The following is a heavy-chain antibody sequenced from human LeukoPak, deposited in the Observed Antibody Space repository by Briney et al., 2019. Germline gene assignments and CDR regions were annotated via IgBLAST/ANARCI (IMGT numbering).Heavy chain of an antibody. Sequence: GASVKVSCKASGGTYSSYAISWVRQARGQGLEWMGGIIPIFGTANYAQKFQGRVTITADKSTSTAYMELSSLRSEDTAVYYCAREVGWFDPWGQGTLVTVSS. V-gene: IGHV1-69*06. J-gene: IGHJ5*02. CDR3: AREVGWFDP. CDR2: IIPIFGTA. D-gene: IGHD3-10*01. CDR1: GGTYSSYA.